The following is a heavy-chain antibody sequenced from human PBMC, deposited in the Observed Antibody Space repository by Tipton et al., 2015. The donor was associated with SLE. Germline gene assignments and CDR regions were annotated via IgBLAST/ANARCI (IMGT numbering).Heavy chain of an antibody. D-gene: IGHD4-17*01. J-gene: IGHJ2*01. Sequence: GLVKPSETLSLTCTVSGGSISNHHWSWIRQSAGNRLEWIGRLYTSGSTNYNPSLQSRASMSLDTSKNQFSLKLSSVSAADTAVYYCARGSDGEYVRYFDVWGPGTLVTVSS. CDR3: ARGSDGEYVRYFDV. CDR1: GGSISNHH. CDR2: LYTSGST. V-gene: IGHV4-4*07.